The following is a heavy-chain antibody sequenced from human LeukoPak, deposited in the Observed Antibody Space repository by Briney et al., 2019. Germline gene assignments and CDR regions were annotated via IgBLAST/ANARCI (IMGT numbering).Heavy chain of an antibody. J-gene: IGHJ5*02. CDR3: VRDLLWFGELFYWFDP. D-gene: IGHD3-10*01. CDR2: IIPIFGTA. CDR1: GGAFSRYA. Sequence: SVKVSCKASGGAFSRYAISWVRQAPGQGLEWMGGIIPIFGTANYAQKFQGRVTITADKSTSTAYMELSSLRSEDTAVYYCVRDLLWFGELFYWFDPWGQGTLVTVSS. V-gene: IGHV1-69*06.